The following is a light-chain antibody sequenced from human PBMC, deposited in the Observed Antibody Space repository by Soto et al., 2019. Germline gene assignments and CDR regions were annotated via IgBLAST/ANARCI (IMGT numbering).Light chain of an antibody. J-gene: IGKJ5*01. CDR3: QQFNSYQIT. CDR1: QGISSA. CDR2: DAS. Sequence: AIQLTQSPSSMSASVGDRVTITCRASQGISSALAWYQQKPGKAPKLLIYDASSFESGVPSRFSGSGSGTDFTLTISSLQAEDFAPYYCQQFNSYQITFGQGTRLEIK. V-gene: IGKV1-13*02.